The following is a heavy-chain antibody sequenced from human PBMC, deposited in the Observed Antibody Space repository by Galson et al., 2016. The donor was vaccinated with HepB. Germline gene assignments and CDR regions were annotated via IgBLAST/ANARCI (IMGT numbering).Heavy chain of an antibody. D-gene: IGHD3/OR15-3a*01. J-gene: IGHJ4*02. CDR1: GFIFKNYG. CDR2: AASGDDT. V-gene: IGHV3-23*01. CDR3: ASSRFGTYGRLDY. Sequence: SLRLSCAASGFIFKNYGIHWVRQAPGKGLEWISRAASGDDTYYADAVKGRFTISRDNSKNTVYLQINSLRVEDSATYFCASSRFGTYGRLDYWGRGTLVTVSS.